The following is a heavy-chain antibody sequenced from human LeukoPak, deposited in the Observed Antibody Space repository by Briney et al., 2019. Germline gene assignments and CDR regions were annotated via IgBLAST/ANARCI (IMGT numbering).Heavy chain of an antibody. J-gene: IGHJ4*02. CDR3: ARVLWFGELLSLPFDY. D-gene: IGHD3-10*01. V-gene: IGHV5-51*01. Sequence: GESLKISCKCPGDSFTSYWIGWVRQMPGKGLEWMGIIYPGDSDTRYSPSFQGQVTISADKSISTADLQWSSLKASDTAMYYCARVLWFGELLSLPFDYWGQGTLVTVSS. CDR1: GDSFTSYW. CDR2: IYPGDSDT.